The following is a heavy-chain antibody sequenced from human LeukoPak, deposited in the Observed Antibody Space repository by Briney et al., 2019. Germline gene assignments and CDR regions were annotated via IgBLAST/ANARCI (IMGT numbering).Heavy chain of an antibody. D-gene: IGHD4-17*01. CDR1: GFTFSSYA. CDR2: ISYEGSNK. CDR3: ARDQTVTTERYDYYYYYGMDV. Sequence: QPGRSQRLSCAASGFTFSSYAMHWVRQAPGEGLEWVAVISYEGSNKYYADCVKGRFTISRDNSKNTLYLQMNSLRAEDTAVYYCARDQTVTTERYDYYYYYGMDVWGQGTTVTVSS. J-gene: IGHJ6*02. V-gene: IGHV3-30-3*01.